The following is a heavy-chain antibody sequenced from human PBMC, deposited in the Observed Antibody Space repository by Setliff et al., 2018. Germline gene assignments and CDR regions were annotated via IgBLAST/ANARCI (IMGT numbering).Heavy chain of an antibody. CDR3: ARAQWELLRFEY. D-gene: IGHD1-26*01. J-gene: IGHJ4*02. Sequence: SETLSLTCGVSGSSVDSDYFWGWIRQPPGKGLEWIASFHQSSTNYYNPSLKSRVSVSVDTARNQISLTLKSLTAADTAVYYCARAQWELLRFEYWGQGTLVTVSS. CDR2: FHQSSTN. V-gene: IGHV4-38-2*01. CDR1: GSSVDSDYF.